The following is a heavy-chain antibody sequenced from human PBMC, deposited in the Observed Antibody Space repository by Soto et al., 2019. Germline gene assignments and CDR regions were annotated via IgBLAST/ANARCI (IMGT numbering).Heavy chain of an antibody. CDR2: ISNDGTNK. CDR3: TRFATYYDSSGFLY. D-gene: IGHD3-22*01. CDR1: GFTFRSYG. J-gene: IGHJ4*02. V-gene: IGHV3-30*03. Sequence: GGSLRLSCAASGFTFRSYGMHWVRQAPGKGLEWLAVISNDGTNKYLADSVKGRLTLSRDNSRNTLSLEINNLRPEDTAVYYCTRFATYYDSSGFLYWGQGTLVTVSS.